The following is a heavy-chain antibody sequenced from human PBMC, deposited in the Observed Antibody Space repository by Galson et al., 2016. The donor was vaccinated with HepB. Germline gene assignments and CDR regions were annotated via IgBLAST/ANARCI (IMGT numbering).Heavy chain of an antibody. D-gene: IGHD4-17*01. CDR2: IYHGGST. V-gene: IGHV4-30-2*01. J-gene: IGHJ4*02. CDR1: GGSISNGGYS. Sequence: TLSLTCAVSGGSISNGGYSWSWIRQPPGKGLEWIGDIYHGGSTYYNPSLKSRVTISVDRSNNQFSLKLSSVTAADTAVYYCARVPSPYCDFPSYFDYWGQGALVTVSS. CDR3: ARVPSPYCDFPSYFDY.